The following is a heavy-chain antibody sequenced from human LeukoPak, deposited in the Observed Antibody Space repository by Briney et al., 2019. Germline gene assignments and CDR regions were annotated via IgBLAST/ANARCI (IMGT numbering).Heavy chain of an antibody. CDR2: ISWNSGSI. D-gene: IGHD4-11*01. J-gene: IGHJ6*02. V-gene: IGHV3-9*01. CDR3: AKDTTPHDYSNHFYYGMDV. Sequence: PGGTLRLLCATSGFTFDDYAMHWVRQAPGKGLEWVPGISWNSGSIGYAESVRGRFTISRDNAKNSLYLQMNSLRAEDTALYYCAKDTTPHDYSNHFYYGMDVWGQGTTVTVSS. CDR1: GFTFDDYA.